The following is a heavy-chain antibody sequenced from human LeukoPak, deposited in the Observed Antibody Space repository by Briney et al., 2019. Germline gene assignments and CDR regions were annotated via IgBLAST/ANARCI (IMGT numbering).Heavy chain of an antibody. Sequence: PSETLSLTCAVSGGSITTTDFDWAWIRQPPGQGFEWIATISSSGKAYYYPSLMSRVTISVDTSKNQFSLDVTSVTAADTGLFYCARFKGGTGFDYWDRGILAIVS. CDR2: ISSSGKA. D-gene: IGHD1-26*01. CDR3: ARFKGGTGFDY. CDR1: GGSITTTDFD. V-gene: IGHV4-39*01. J-gene: IGHJ4*02.